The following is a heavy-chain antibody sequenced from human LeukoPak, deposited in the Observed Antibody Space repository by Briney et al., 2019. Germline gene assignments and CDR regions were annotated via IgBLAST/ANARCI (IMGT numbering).Heavy chain of an antibody. J-gene: IGHJ2*01. CDR2: ISGSGGST. V-gene: IGHV3-23*01. Sequence: PGGSLRLSCAASGFTFSSYAMSWVRQAPGKGLEWVSGISGSGGSTYYADSVKGRFIISRDKSKDTLFLQMSSLRAEDTAVYYCAKLGGSRYLEFLSLGDWYFDLWGRGTLVTVSS. CDR1: GFTFSSYA. D-gene: IGHD3-3*01. CDR3: AKLGGSRYLEFLSLGDWYFDL.